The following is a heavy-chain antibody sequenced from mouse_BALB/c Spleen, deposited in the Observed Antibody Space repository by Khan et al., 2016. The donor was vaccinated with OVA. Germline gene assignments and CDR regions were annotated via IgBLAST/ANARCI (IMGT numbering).Heavy chain of an antibody. Sequence: EVQLQESGPGLVKPSQSLSLTCTVTGYSISSDYAWNWIRQFPGNKLEWMGYITYSGSTRYNPSLKSRISITRATSKNQFFLQFNSVTTEDTATYFCARSITTATRVIAYWGQGTLVTVSA. CDR1: GYSISSDYA. CDR2: ITYSGST. CDR3: ARSITTATRVIAY. V-gene: IGHV3-2*02. J-gene: IGHJ3*01. D-gene: IGHD1-2*01.